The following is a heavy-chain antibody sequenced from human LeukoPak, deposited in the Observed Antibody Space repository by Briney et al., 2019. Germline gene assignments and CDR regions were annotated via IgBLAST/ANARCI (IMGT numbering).Heavy chain of an antibody. CDR2: INPNGGDT. CDR1: GYTFTGYY. CDR3: ARGGGYSYGSTFDY. V-gene: IGHV1-2*02. J-gene: IGHJ4*02. D-gene: IGHD5-18*01. Sequence: ASVKVSCKASGYTFTGYYMHWVRQAPGQGLQWMGWINPNGGDTNYAQKFQGRVTMTRNTSISTAYMELSSLRSEDTAVYYRARGGGYSYGSTFDYWGQGTLVTVSS.